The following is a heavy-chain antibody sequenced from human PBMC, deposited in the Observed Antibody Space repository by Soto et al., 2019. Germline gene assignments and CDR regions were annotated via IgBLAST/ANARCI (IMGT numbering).Heavy chain of an antibody. V-gene: IGHV1-69*01. CDR2: IIPIFGTA. Sequence: QVQLVQSGAEVKKPGSSVKVSCKASGGTFSSYAISWVRQAPGQGLEWMGGIIPIFGTANYAQKFQGRVTITADEATSQAYMELSSLRSEDKAVYSCARGPNQGRWRQYLYYFDYWGQGTRVTVSS. CDR3: ARGPNQGRWRQYLYYFDY. CDR1: GGTFSSYA. J-gene: IGHJ4*02. D-gene: IGHD3-10*01.